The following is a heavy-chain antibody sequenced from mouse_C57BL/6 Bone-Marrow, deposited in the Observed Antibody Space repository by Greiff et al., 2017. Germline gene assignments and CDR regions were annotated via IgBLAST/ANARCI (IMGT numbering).Heavy chain of an antibody. CDR2: IYPGDGDT. D-gene: IGHD2-1*01. CDR1: GYAFSSYW. CDR3: ARPIYYGNFYFDY. Sequence: QVQLQQSGAELVKPGASVKISCKASGYAFSSYWMNWVKQRPGKGLEWIGQIYPGDGDTNYNGKFKGKATLTADKSSSTAYMQLSSLTSEDSAVYFCARPIYYGNFYFDYWGQGTTLTVSS. V-gene: IGHV1-80*01. J-gene: IGHJ2*01.